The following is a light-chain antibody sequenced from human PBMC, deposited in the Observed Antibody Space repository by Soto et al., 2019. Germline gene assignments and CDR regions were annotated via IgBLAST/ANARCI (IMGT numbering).Light chain of an antibody. CDR1: QSISSW. J-gene: IGKJ2*01. Sequence: DIQMTQSPSTLSASVGDRVTITCRASQSISSWLAWYQQKPGKAPKLLIYDASSLESGVPSRFSGSGSGTEFTLTISSLQPDDVATYYCQQYNSYSYTFGQGTKLESK. CDR2: DAS. V-gene: IGKV1-5*01. CDR3: QQYNSYSYT.